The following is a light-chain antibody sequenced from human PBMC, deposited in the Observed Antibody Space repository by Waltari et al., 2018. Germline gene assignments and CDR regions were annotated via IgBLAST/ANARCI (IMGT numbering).Light chain of an antibody. CDR3: QQYKSYSWT. J-gene: IGKJ1*01. V-gene: IGKV1-5*03. CDR2: KAS. Sequence: DIETTKSPSTLSASVADRDTITCRASQSISSWLAWYQQKPGKAPKLLIYKASSLESGVPSRFSGSGSGTEFTLTISSLQPDDFATYYCQQYKSYSWTFGQGTKVEIK. CDR1: QSISSW.